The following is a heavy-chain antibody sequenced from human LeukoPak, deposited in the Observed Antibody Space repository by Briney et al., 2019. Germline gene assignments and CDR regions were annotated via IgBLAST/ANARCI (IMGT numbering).Heavy chain of an antibody. D-gene: IGHD6-19*01. Sequence: SETLSLTCTVSGGSISSYYWSWIRQPPGKGLEWIGYIYYSGSTNYNPSLKSRVTISVDTSKNQFSLKLSSVTAADTAVYYCASSAAAVAGLTLDYWGQGTLVTVSS. CDR1: GGSISSYY. CDR2: IYYSGST. J-gene: IGHJ4*02. CDR3: ASSAAAVAGLTLDY. V-gene: IGHV4-59*01.